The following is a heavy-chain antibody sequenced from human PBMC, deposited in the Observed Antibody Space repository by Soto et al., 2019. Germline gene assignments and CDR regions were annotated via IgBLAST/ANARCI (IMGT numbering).Heavy chain of an antibody. CDR2: IYYSGST. D-gene: IGHD6-13*01. J-gene: IGHJ5*02. CDR3: ARDLSWGNSSSWYGDNWFDP. V-gene: IGHV4-59*01. CDR1: GGSISSYY. Sequence: QVQLQESGPGLVKPSETLSLTCTVSGGSISSYYWSWIRQPPGKGLEWIGYIYYSGSTNYNPSLTSRVTISVDTSKNQFSLKLSSVTAADTAVYYCARDLSWGNSSSWYGDNWFDPWGQGTLVTVSS.